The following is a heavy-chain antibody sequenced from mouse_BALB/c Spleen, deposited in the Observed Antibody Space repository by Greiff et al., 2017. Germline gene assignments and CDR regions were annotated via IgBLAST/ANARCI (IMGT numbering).Heavy chain of an antibody. V-gene: IGHV3-6*02. CDR3: ARHYYGSSYGYFDV. D-gene: IGHD1-1*01. CDR1: GYSITSGYY. J-gene: IGHJ1*01. Sequence: EVQLVESGPGLVKPSQSLSLTCSVTGYSITSGYYWNWIRQFPGNKLEWMGYISYDGSNNYNPSLKNRISITRDTSKNQFFLKLNSVTTEDTATYYCARHYYGSSYGYFDVWGAGTTVTVSS. CDR2: ISYDGSN.